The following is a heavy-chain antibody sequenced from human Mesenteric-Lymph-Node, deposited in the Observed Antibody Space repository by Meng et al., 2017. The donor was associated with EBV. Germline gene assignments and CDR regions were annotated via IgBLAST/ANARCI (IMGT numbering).Heavy chain of an antibody. D-gene: IGHD3-3*01. Sequence: QVQMVQSGVEVKKPGASVKVSCKGSGYTFSDYYIHWVRPAPGQGLEWMGRIYPKSGINHNALKFQGRITMTRDTSISTAYMELSGLRSDDTAVYFCARDISGYYHLQGWGQGTLVTVSS. CDR3: ARDISGYYHLQG. V-gene: IGHV1-2*06. CDR2: IYPKSGIN. CDR1: GYTFSDYY. J-gene: IGHJ4*02.